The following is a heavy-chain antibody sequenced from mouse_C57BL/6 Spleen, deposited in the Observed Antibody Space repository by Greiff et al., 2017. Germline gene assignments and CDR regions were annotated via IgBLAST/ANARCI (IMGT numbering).Heavy chain of an antibody. V-gene: IGHV3-6*01. J-gene: IGHJ3*01. Sequence: EVQLQESGPGLVKPSQSLSLTCSVTGYSITSGYYWNWIRQFPGNKLEWMGYISYDGSNNYNPSLKNRISITRDTSKNQFFLKLNSVTTEDTATYYCARDGYYYGGRLFAYWGQGTLVTVSA. CDR2: ISYDGSN. CDR3: ARDGYYYGGRLFAY. D-gene: IGHD1-1*01. CDR1: GYSITSGYY.